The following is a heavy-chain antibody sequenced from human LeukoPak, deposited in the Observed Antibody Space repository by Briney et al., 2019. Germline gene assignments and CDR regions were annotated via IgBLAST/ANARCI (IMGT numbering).Heavy chain of an antibody. CDR2: IYYSGST. Sequence: SETLSLTCTVSGGSISSSSYYWGWIRQPPGKGLEWIGSIYYSGSTYYNPSLKSRVTISVDTSKNQFSLKLSSVTAADTAVYYCARGSWGSSSWKRQGLYFDYWGQGTLVTVSS. CDR1: GGSISSSSYY. D-gene: IGHD6-13*01. J-gene: IGHJ4*02. V-gene: IGHV4-39*07. CDR3: ARGSWGSSSWKRQGLYFDY.